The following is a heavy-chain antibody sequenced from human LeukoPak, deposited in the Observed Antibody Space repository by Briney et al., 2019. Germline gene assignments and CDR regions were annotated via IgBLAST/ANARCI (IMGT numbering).Heavy chain of an antibody. CDR2: INSDGSST. D-gene: IGHD3-10*01. CDR1: GFTFSSYW. Sequence: PGGSLRLSCAASGFTFSSYWMHWVRQAPGKGLVWVSRINSDGSSTSYADSVKGRFTISRDNAKNTLYLQMNSLRAEDTAVYYCARSTSVDYYFDYWGQGALVTVSS. J-gene: IGHJ4*02. CDR3: ARSTSVDYYFDY. V-gene: IGHV3-74*01.